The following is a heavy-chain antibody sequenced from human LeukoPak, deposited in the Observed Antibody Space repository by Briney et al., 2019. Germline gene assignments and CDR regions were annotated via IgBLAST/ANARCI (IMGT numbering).Heavy chain of an antibody. CDR3: ARGDGGYGFDHFDY. CDR2: IYYSGST. D-gene: IGHD5-18*01. J-gene: IGHJ4*02. CDR1: GGSISTYY. Sequence: PSETLSLTCTVSGGSISTYYWNWIRQPPGKGLEWIGYIYYSGSTNYIPSLKSRVTISVDTSKNQFSLKLSSVTAADTAVYYCARGDGGYGFDHFDYWGQGTLVTVSS. V-gene: IGHV4-59*01.